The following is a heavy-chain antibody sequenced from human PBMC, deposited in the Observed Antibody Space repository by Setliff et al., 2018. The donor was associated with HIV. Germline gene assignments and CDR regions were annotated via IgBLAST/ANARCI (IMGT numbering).Heavy chain of an antibody. CDR2: ISYDGSQK. Sequence: PGGSLRLSCAASGFTFSSHPLHWVRQAPGKGLEWMTVISYDGSQKYYADSVKGRFTISRDNSKNTLYLQMNSLRAEDTAVYYCARTRYDYVWGSYRLDAFDFWGQGTMVTVSS. J-gene: IGHJ3*01. CDR1: GFTFSSHP. V-gene: IGHV3-30*14. D-gene: IGHD3-16*02. CDR3: ARTRYDYVWGSYRLDAFDF.